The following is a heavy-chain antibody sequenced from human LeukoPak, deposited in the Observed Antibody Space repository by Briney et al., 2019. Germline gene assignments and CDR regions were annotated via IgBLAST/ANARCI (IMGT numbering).Heavy chain of an antibody. CDR1: GYTFTSYG. CDR2: ISGYNGNT. Sequence: GASVKVSCKASGYTFTSYGISWVRQAPGQGLEWMGWISGYNGNTKYAQKLQGRVTMTTDTSTSTAYMELRSLRSDDMAVYYCARADYCSGGSCYSGNFDYWGQGTLVTVSS. V-gene: IGHV1-18*03. D-gene: IGHD2-15*01. CDR3: ARADYCSGGSCYSGNFDY. J-gene: IGHJ4*02.